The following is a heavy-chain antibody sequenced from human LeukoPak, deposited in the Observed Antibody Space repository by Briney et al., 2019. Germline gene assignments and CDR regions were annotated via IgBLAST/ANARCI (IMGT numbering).Heavy chain of an antibody. Sequence: ASVRVSCKVSGYSLTKLSMHWVRQAPGKGLEWMGGFDLEDGETIYAQKFQGRVCMTEDTSTDTAYMELSSLSSEDTAVYYCAKGGYYYGLDVWGQGTTVTVSS. CDR2: FDLEDGET. V-gene: IGHV1-24*01. D-gene: IGHD1-26*01. J-gene: IGHJ6*02. CDR3: AKGGYYYGLDV. CDR1: GYSLTKLS.